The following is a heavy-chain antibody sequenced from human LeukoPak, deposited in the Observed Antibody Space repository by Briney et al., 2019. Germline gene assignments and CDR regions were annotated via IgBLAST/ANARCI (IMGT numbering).Heavy chain of an antibody. V-gene: IGHV3-30-3*01. CDR3: ARALLWPTSPYFDY. Sequence: GGSLRLSCAASGFTFSSYAMHWVRQAPGKGLEWVAVISYDGSNKYYADSVKGRFTISRDNSKNTLYLQMNSLRAEDTAVYYCARALLWPTSPYFDYWGQGTLVTVSS. CDR1: GFTFSSYA. CDR2: ISYDGSNK. J-gene: IGHJ4*02. D-gene: IGHD3-10*01.